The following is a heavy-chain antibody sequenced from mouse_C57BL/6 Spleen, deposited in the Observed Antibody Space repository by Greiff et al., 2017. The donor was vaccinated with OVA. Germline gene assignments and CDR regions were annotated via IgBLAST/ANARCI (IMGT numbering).Heavy chain of an antibody. CDR2: INPNNGGT. CDR3: AKGGGLRRGAPYAMDY. V-gene: IGHV1-18*01. CDR1: GYTFTDYN. J-gene: IGHJ4*01. Sequence: VQLQQSGPELVKPGASVKIPCKASGYTFTDYNMDWVKQSHGKSLEWIGDINPNNGGTIYNQKFKGKATLTVDKSSSTAYMELRSLTSEDTAVYYCAKGGGLRRGAPYAMDYWGQGTSVTVSS. D-gene: IGHD2-4*01.